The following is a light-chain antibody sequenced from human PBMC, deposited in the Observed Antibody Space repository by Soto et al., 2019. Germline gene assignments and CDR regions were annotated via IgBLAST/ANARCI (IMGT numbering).Light chain of an antibody. Sequence: QSVLTQPPSASGTPGQRVTISCSGSSSNIGSKTVNWYQQLPGTAPKLLIYSNYQRPSGVPDRFSGSKYGTSASLAISGLQSEDEADYSCAAWDASLNGYVCGTGTKLTVL. CDR1: SSNIGSKT. CDR2: SNY. V-gene: IGLV1-44*01. CDR3: AAWDASLNGYV. J-gene: IGLJ1*01.